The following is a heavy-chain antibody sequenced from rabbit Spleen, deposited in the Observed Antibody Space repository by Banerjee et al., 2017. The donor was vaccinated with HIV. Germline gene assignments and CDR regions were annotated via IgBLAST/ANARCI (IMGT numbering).Heavy chain of an antibody. CDR1: GFSFSNKDV. CDR3: ARDLASVVGWNFNL. V-gene: IGHV1S45*01. J-gene: IGHJ4*01. CDR2: INAYTGKP. Sequence: QEQLVESGGGLVKPGGTLTLTCTASGFSFSNKDVMCWVRQAPGKGLEWIACINAYTGKPVYATWAKGRFTISRTSSTTVTLQMTGLTAADTATYFCARDLASVVGWNFNLWGPGTLVTVS. D-gene: IGHD3-1*01.